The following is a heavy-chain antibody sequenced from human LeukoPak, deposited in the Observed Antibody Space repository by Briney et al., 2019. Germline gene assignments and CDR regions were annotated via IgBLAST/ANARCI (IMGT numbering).Heavy chain of an antibody. CDR1: GFTFSSNG. Sequence: GGSLRLSCAASGFTFSSNGMHWVRQAPGKGLEWVAVIRYDGSNKYYADSVKGRFTISRDNSKNTLYLQMNSLRAEDTAVYYCARDLHRVVRGVITKSVGDWFDPWGQGTLVTVSS. CDR3: ARDLHRVVRGVITKSVGDWFDP. V-gene: IGHV3-33*01. D-gene: IGHD3-10*01. J-gene: IGHJ5*02. CDR2: IRYDGSNK.